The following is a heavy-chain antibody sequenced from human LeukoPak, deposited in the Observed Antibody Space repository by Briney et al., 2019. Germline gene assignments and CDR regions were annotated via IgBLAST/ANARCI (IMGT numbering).Heavy chain of an antibody. D-gene: IGHD1-26*01. Sequence: PGGSLRLSCAASGFTFSSYGMHWVRQAPGQGLEWVAVIWYDGSNKYYADSVKGRFTISRDNSKNTLYLQMNSLRAEDTAVYSCAKNLLGSGAYSWYFDLWGRGTLVTVSS. J-gene: IGHJ2*01. CDR2: IWYDGSNK. CDR1: GFTFSSYG. V-gene: IGHV3-33*06. CDR3: AKNLLGSGAYSWYFDL.